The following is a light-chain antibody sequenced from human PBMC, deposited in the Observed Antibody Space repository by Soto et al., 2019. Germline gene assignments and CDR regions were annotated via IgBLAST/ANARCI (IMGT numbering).Light chain of an antibody. V-gene: IGLV1-44*01. J-gene: IGLJ1*01. CDR2: SNN. CDR3: AAWDDILNGYV. Sequence: QSALTQPASASVTPGQRVTISCSGSSSNIGSNTVNWYQQLPGTAPKLRIYSNNQRPSGVPDRFSGSKSGTSASLAVSWLQSEDEADYYCAAWDDILNGYVFGTGTKFTVL. CDR1: SSNIGSNT.